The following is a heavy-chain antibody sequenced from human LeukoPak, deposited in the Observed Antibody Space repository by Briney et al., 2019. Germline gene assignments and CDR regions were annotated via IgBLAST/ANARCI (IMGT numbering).Heavy chain of an antibody. J-gene: IGHJ3*02. CDR2: ISSSSSYI. Sequence: GGSLRLSCAASGFTFSSYAMSWVRQAPGKGLEWVSAISSSSSYIYYADSVKGRFTISRDNAKNSLYLQMNSLRAEDTAVYYCARADRLAFDIWGQGTMVTVSS. CDR3: ARADRLAFDI. CDR1: GFTFSSYA. V-gene: IGHV3-21*01. D-gene: IGHD2-15*01.